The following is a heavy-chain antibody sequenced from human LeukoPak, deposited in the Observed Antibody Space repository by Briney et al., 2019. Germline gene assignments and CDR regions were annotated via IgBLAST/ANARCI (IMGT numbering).Heavy chain of an antibody. V-gene: IGHV3-74*01. J-gene: IGHJ4*02. CDR1: GFTFTSYW. CDR3: ARGMFGGYCTDY. D-gene: IGHD3-3*01. CDR2: IKSDGTSI. Sequence: GGSLRLSCAASGFTFTSYWIHWARQAPGKGLVWVSRIKSDGTSINYADSVKGRFTISRDNTKNTVYLQMNSLTAEDTAVYYCARGMFGGYCTDYWGQGTLVTVSS.